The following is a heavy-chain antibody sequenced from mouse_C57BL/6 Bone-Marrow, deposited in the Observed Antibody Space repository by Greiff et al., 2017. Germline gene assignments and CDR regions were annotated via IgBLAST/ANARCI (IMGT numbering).Heavy chain of an antibody. CDR3: ALWLRRGNYFDD. J-gene: IGHJ2*01. Sequence: SGPELVKPGASVKISCKASGYAFSSSWMNWVKQRPGKGLEWIGRIYPGDGDTNYNGKFKGKATLTADKSSSTAYMQLSSLTSEDSAVYFCALWLRRGNYFDDWGQGTTLTVSS. CDR1: GYAFSSSW. D-gene: IGHD2-2*01. V-gene: IGHV1-82*01. CDR2: IYPGDGDT.